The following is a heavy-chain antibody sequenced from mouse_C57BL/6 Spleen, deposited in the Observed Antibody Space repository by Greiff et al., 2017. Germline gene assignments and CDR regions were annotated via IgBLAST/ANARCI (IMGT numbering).Heavy chain of an antibody. Sequence: VQLQQSGAELVRPGTSVKLSCKASGYTFTSYWMHWVKQRPGQGLEWIGVLDPSDSYTNYNQKFKGKATLPVDPASSTAYMQLSSLTSEDSAVYDCARKGHYYGSSRYFDVWGTGTTVTVSS. V-gene: IGHV1-59*01. D-gene: IGHD1-1*01. CDR1: GYTFTSYW. CDR3: ARKGHYYGSSRYFDV. J-gene: IGHJ1*03. CDR2: LDPSDSYT.